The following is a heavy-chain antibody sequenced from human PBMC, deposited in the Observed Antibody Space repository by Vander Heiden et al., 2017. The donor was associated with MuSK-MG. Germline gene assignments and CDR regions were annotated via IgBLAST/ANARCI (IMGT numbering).Heavy chain of an antibody. V-gene: IGHV3-23*01. CDR1: GFTFTSYA. Sequence: EVQLLESGGGLVQPVGSLRLSCAASGFTFTSYAMSWLRQAPGKGLEWVSSISGDGGSTYYADSVKGRFTISRDNSKNTLYLQMNSLRAEDTAVYFCARDYNWNFDAFDIWGQGTMVTVSS. CDR2: ISGDGGST. J-gene: IGHJ3*02. D-gene: IGHD1-7*01. CDR3: ARDYNWNFDAFDI.